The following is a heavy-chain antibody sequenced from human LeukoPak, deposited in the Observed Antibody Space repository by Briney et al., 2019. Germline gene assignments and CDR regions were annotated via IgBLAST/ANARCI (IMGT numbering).Heavy chain of an antibody. J-gene: IGHJ5*02. Sequence: QPGGSLRLSCGASGFTFSDSWMHWVRQAPGTGLVWVSRINSDERSTDYADSVKGRFAISRDNAKNTLYLQMDSLRVDDTAVYYCARDSADCTGGFCYFISWGQGTLVTVSS. D-gene: IGHD2-8*02. CDR2: INSDERST. V-gene: IGHV3-74*01. CDR1: GFTFSDSW. CDR3: ARDSADCTGGFCYFIS.